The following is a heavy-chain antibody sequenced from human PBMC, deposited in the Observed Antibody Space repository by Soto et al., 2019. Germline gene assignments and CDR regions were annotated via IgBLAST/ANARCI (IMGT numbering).Heavy chain of an antibody. CDR1: GGSFSGYY. V-gene: IGHV4-34*01. CDR2: INHSGST. CDR3: ARGLSIFGAVSPYYMDV. J-gene: IGHJ6*03. D-gene: IGHD3-3*01. Sequence: SETLSLTCAVYGGSFSGYYWSWIRQPPGKGLEWIGEINHSGSTNYDPSLKSRVTISVDTSKNQFSLKLSSVTAADTAVYYCARGLSIFGAVSPYYMDVWGKGTTVTVS.